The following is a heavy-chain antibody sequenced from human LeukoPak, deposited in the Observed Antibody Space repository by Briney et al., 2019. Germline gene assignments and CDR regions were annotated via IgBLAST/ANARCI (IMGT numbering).Heavy chain of an antibody. D-gene: IGHD3-22*01. Sequence: GASVKVSCKASGYTFTSYYMHWVRQAPGQGLEWMGIINPSGGSTSYAQKFQGRVTMTRATSTSTVYMELSSLRSEDTAVYHCARSNNYYESSGYYAKTRRDFDYWGQGTLVTVSS. CDR1: GYTFTSYY. CDR3: ARSNNYYESSGYYAKTRRDFDY. CDR2: INPSGGST. J-gene: IGHJ4*02. V-gene: IGHV1-46*01.